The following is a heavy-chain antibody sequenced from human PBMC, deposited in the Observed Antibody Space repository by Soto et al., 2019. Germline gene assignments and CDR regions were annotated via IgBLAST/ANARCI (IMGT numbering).Heavy chain of an antibody. V-gene: IGHV4-59*01. Sequence: SQTLSLTSTVSGGSIDSYFWTWIRQSTGKGLQWTGSIHYSGSANYNPSLKTRVTMSVDTSKNRFSLSLTSVTAADTAVYYCARMNQLAPKRNAFAIGAQGTMVTVSS. CDR3: ARMNQLAPKRNAFAI. CDR1: GGSIDSYF. J-gene: IGHJ3*02. CDR2: IHYSGSA. D-gene: IGHD1-1*01.